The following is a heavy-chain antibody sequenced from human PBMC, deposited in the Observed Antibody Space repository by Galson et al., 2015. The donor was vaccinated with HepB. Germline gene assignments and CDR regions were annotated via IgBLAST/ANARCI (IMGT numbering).Heavy chain of an antibody. V-gene: IGHV1-46*01. CDR1: GYTFTSCS. CDR2: IRPSGGST. Sequence: SVQVSCKASGYTFTSCSMHCGGHGPGLGLGWMGIIRPSGGSTSYAQKFQGRVPMTRDTSTSTVYMELSSLRSEDTAVYYCARAVGNYYDSSGYLGYWDQGSLVTVSS. CDR3: ARAVGNYYDSSGYLGY. D-gene: IGHD3-22*01. J-gene: IGHJ4*02.